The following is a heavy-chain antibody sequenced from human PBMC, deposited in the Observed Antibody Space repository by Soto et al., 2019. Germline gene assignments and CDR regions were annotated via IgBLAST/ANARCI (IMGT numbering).Heavy chain of an antibody. CDR1: GYSFTSYW. CDR3: AILGFWSGYLNNWFDP. Sequence: LGASPKISCNGSGYSFTSYWIGWVRQMPGKGLEWMGIIYPGDSDTRYSPSFQGQVTISADKSISTAYLQWSSLKASDTAMYYCAILGFWSGYLNNWFDPWGQGTLVTVSS. V-gene: IGHV5-51*01. CDR2: IYPGDSDT. J-gene: IGHJ5*02. D-gene: IGHD3-3*01.